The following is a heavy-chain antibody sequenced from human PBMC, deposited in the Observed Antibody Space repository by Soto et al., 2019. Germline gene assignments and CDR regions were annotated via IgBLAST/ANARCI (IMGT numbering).Heavy chain of an antibody. V-gene: IGHV3-23*01. J-gene: IGHJ5*02. CDR3: AKAGTLLRFLEEPDDP. Sequence: PGGSLRLSCAASGFTFSSYAMSWVRQAPGKGLEWVSAISGSGGSTYYADSVKGRFTISRDNSKNTLYLQMNSLRAEDTAVYYCAKAGTLLRFLEEPDDPWGQGTLVTVSS. CDR1: GFTFSSYA. CDR2: ISGSGGST. D-gene: IGHD3-3*01.